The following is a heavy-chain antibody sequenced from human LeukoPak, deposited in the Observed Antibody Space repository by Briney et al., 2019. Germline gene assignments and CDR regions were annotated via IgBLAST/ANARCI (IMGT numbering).Heavy chain of an antibody. CDR3: ARQYYGSGPDFDY. D-gene: IGHD3-10*01. V-gene: IGHV4-4*07. J-gene: IGHJ4*02. Sequence: SETLSLTCTVSGGSISSYYWSWTRQPAGKGLEWIGRIYTSGSTNYNPSLKSRVTISVDKSKNQFSLKLSSVTAADTAVYYCARQYYGSGPDFDYWGQGTLVTVSS. CDR2: IYTSGST. CDR1: GGSISSYY.